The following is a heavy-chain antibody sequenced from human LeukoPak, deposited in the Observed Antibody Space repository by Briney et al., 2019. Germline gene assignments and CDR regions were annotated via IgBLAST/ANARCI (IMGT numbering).Heavy chain of an antibody. D-gene: IGHD3-22*01. J-gene: IGHJ3*01. CDR1: GYAFPSYY. CDR2: IFPVDSET. CDR3: AKCRDYYDSCGFYTYDV. V-gene: IGHV5-51*01. Sequence: KPGEPLKISCLTPGYAFPSYYFTWARQMPGKGPEWMGVIFPVDSETRYNPVFKGQVTMSVDTSVDTAYLQWSSPKASDAAMYFCAKCRDYYDSCGFYTYDVWGHGTRVIV.